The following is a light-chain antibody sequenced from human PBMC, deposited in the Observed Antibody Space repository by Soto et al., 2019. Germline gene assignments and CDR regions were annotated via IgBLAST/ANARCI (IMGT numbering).Light chain of an antibody. CDR3: QQYGSSPKVT. CDR1: QSVSSSY. CDR2: GAS. J-gene: IGKJ4*01. V-gene: IGKV3-20*01. Sequence: EIVLTQSPGTLSLSPGERATLSCRASQSVSSSYLAWYHQKPGQAPRLLIYGASSRATGIPDRFSGSGSGTDFTLAISRLEPEDCAVYYCQQYGSSPKVTFGGGTKVEIK.